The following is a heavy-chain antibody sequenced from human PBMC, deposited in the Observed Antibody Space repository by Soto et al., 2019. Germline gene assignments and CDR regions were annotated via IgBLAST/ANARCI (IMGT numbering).Heavy chain of an antibody. J-gene: IGHJ4*02. V-gene: IGHV1-8*01. CDR2: MNPDSGAT. D-gene: IGHD3-10*01. CDR1: GYTFTSYD. CDR3: ARSSAGSNVNFDS. Sequence: QVQLVQSGAEVRTPGASVKVSCKASGYTFTSYDINWVRQATGQGPEWMGWMNPDSGATGDVQKFQGRVTMTRNIATSTAYMELSSLRSEDTAVYYCARSSAGSNVNFDSWGQGTLVTVSS.